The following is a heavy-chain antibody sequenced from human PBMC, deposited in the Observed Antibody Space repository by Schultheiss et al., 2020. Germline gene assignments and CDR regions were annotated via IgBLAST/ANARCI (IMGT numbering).Heavy chain of an antibody. V-gene: IGHV1-2*02. CDR2: INPNSGGT. CDR3: ARGTPPYSGSYWG. CDR1: GGTFSSYT. Sequence: ASVKVSCKASGGTFSSYTISWVRQAPGQGLEWMGWINPNSGGTNYAQKFQGRVTMTRDTSISTAYMELSRLRSDDTAVYYCARGTPPYSGSYWGWGQGTLVTVSS. D-gene: IGHD1-26*01. J-gene: IGHJ4*02.